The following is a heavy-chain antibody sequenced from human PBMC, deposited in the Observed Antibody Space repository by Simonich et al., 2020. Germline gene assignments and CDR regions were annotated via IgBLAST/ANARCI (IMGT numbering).Heavy chain of an antibody. CDR2: ISGSGGGT. J-gene: IGHJ3*02. CDR1: GFTFSSYD. D-gene: IGHD3-22*01. Sequence: GGGLVQPGGSLRLSCAASGFTFSSYDMSWVRQAQGKGLEWVSAISGSGGGTYYAESEKGRFTSSRDNSKNTLYLQMNSLRAEDTAVYYCAKDLGERITMIVVVTDAFDIWGQGTMVTVSS. CDR3: AKDLGERITMIVVVTDAFDI. V-gene: IGHV3-23*01.